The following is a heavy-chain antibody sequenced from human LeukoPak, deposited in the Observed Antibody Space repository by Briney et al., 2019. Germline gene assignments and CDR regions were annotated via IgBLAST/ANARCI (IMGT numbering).Heavy chain of an antibody. CDR2: ISGTGGRT. Sequence: GGSLRLSCAASGFTFSSYAMSWVRQAPGKGLEWVSAISGTGGRTYYADSVKGRFTISRDNSKNTLYLQMNSLRAEDTAVYYCARSGSGWMNDFDYWGQGTLVTVSS. CDR1: GFTFSSYA. CDR3: ARSGSGWMNDFDY. V-gene: IGHV3-23*01. J-gene: IGHJ4*02. D-gene: IGHD6-19*01.